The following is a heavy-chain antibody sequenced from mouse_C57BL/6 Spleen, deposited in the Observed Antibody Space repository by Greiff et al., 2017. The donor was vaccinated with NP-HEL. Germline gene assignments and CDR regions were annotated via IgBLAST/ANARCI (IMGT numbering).Heavy chain of an antibody. V-gene: IGHV6-6*01. CDR3: TPYDYDGPFAY. D-gene: IGHD2-4*01. J-gene: IGHJ3*01. CDR2: IRNKANNHAT. Sequence: EVKVVESGGGLVQPGGSMKLSCAASGFTFSDAWMDWVRQSPEKGLEWVAEIRNKANNHATYYAESVKGRFTISRDDSKSSVYLQMNSVRAEDTGIYYCTPYDYDGPFAYWGQGTLVTVSA. CDR1: GFTFSDAW.